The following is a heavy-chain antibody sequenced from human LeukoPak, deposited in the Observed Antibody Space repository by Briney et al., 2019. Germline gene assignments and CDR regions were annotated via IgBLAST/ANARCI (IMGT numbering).Heavy chain of an antibody. D-gene: IGHD3-10*01. CDR2: VGPSGART. CDR3: AKDTSPDSLVLPGRWFGELLPDY. CDR1: GFTFSHHG. Sequence: PGGSLRLSCAASGFTFSHHGMNWVRQAPGKGLEWVSGVGPSGARTYYADSVKGRFTISRDNSKNTLYLQMNSLRAEDTAVYYCAKDTSPDSLVLPGRWFGELLPDYWGQGTLVTVSS. J-gene: IGHJ4*02. V-gene: IGHV3-23*01.